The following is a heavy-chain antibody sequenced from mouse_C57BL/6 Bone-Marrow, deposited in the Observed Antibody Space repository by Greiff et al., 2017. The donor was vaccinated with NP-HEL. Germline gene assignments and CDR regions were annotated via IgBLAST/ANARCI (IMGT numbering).Heavy chain of an antibody. Sequence: QVQLQQPGAELVKPGASVKMSCKASGYTFTSYWITWVKQRPGQGLEWIGDIYPGSGSTNYNEKFKSKATLTVDTSSSTAYMQLSSLTSEDSAVYYCARRQLRLPYFAYWGQGTLVTVSA. V-gene: IGHV1-55*01. CDR3: ARRQLRLPYFAY. CDR2: IYPGSGST. D-gene: IGHD3-2*02. CDR1: GYTFTSYW. J-gene: IGHJ3*01.